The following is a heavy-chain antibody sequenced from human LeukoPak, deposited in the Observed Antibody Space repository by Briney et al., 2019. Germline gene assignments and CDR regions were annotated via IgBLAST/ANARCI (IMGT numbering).Heavy chain of an antibody. J-gene: IGHJ4*02. V-gene: IGHV3-33*01. CDR1: GFTFSSYG. CDR3: ARRCSSTSCYYGDY. CDR2: IWYDGSNK. D-gene: IGHD2-2*01. Sequence: GGSLRLSCAASGFTFSSYGMHWVRQAPGKGLEWVAVIWYDGSNKYYADSVKGRFTISRDNSKNTLYLQMNSLRAEDTAVYYCARRCSSTSCYYGDYWGQGTLVTVSS.